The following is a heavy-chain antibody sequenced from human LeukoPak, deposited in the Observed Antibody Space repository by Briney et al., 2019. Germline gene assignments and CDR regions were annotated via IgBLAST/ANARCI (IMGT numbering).Heavy chain of an antibody. CDR1: GFGFSGVE. D-gene: IGHD3-3*01. J-gene: IGHJ6*02. Sequence: QPGGSLRLSCAASGFGFSGVEMNWVRQAPGKALEWIAYIGAGGSSGVIYYADSVKGRFTISRDNAKDSLFLQMDSLRVEDTAVYYCARDVWVAKVFFGAMDVWGQGTTVSVS. CDR2: IGAGGSSGVI. CDR3: ARDVWVAKVFFGAMDV. V-gene: IGHV3-48*03.